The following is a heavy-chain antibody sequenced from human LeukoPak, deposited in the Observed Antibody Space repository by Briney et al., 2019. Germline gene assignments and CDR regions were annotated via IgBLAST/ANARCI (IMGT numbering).Heavy chain of an antibody. D-gene: IGHD3-22*01. CDR1: GGTFSSYA. CDR2: IIPIFGTA. Sequence: SVKVSGKASGGTFSSYAISWVRQSPGQGLEWMGGIIPIFGTANYAQKFQGRVTITTDESTSTAYMELSSLRSEDTAVYYCARGRITMIVPGAFDIWGQGTMVTVSS. J-gene: IGHJ3*02. V-gene: IGHV1-69*05. CDR3: ARGRITMIVPGAFDI.